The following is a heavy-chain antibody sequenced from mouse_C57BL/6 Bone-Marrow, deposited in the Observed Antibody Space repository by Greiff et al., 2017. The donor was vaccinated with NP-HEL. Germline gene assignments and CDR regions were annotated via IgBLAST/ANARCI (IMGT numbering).Heavy chain of an antibody. CDR3: AGTVARYDGYYGNYYAMDY. V-gene: IGHV1-64*01. Sequence: QVQLQQPGAELVKPGASVKLSCKASGYTFTSYWMHWVKQRPGQGLEWIGMIHPNSGSTNYNEKFKSKATLTVDKSSSTAYMQLSSLTSEDSAVYYCAGTVARYDGYYGNYYAMDYWGQGTSVTVSS. CDR2: IHPNSGST. D-gene: IGHD2-3*01. CDR1: GYTFTSYW. J-gene: IGHJ4*01.